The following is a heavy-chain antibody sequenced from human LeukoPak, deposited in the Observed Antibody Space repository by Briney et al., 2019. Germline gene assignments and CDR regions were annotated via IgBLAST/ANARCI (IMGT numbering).Heavy chain of an antibody. Sequence: SETLSLTCTVSGAYFTNYYWSFIRQPPGKGLEWIGFSSYNGNTNYNPSLKSRVTISVDMSKNQFSLRLKSVTAADTAVYYCARAGPRETVPWLQLVGIEAFDIWGQGTMVAVSS. D-gene: IGHD5-24*01. CDR2: SSYNGNT. V-gene: IGHV4-59*01. CDR1: GAYFTNYY. CDR3: ARAGPRETVPWLQLVGIEAFDI. J-gene: IGHJ3*02.